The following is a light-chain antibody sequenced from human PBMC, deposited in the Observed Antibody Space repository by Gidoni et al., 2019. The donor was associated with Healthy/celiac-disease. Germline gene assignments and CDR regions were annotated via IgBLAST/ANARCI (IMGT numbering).Light chain of an antibody. CDR2: QDS. CDR1: KLGDKY. V-gene: IGLV3-1*01. J-gene: IGLJ1*01. Sequence: SYELTQPPSFSVSLGQTASITCSGDKLGDKYACWYQQKPGQSPVLVIYQDSKRPSGIPERFSGSNSGNTATLTISGTQAMDEADYYCQAWDSSTYVFGTGTKVTVL. CDR3: QAWDSSTYV.